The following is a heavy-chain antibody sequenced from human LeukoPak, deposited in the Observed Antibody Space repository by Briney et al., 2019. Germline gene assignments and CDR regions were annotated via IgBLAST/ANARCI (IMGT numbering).Heavy chain of an antibody. CDR1: GFTFSSYG. V-gene: IGHV3-23*01. J-gene: IGHJ4*02. D-gene: IGHD5-18*01. CDR2: ISSSGGST. CDR3: ARQYISGQWYFDY. Sequence: GGSLRLSCAASGFTFSSYGMSWVRQAPGKGLEWVSGISSSGGSTYYADSVKGRFTISRDKSKNMLYLQMNSLIPEDTAVYYCARQYISGQWYFDYWGQGTLVTVSS.